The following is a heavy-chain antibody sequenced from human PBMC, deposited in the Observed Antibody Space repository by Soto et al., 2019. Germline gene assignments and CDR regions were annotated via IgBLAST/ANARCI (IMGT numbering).Heavy chain of an antibody. D-gene: IGHD3-3*01. Sequence: PSETLSLTCTVSGGSISSYYWSWIRQPPGKGLEWIGYIHYSGSTNYNPSLKSRVTISVDTSKNQFSLKLSSVTAADTAVYYCARALVSNDFWSGYPPGYYYYYYMDVWGKGTTVTVSS. V-gene: IGHV4-59*01. CDR3: ARALVSNDFWSGYPPGYYYYYYMDV. CDR2: IHYSGST. CDR1: GGSISSYY. J-gene: IGHJ6*03.